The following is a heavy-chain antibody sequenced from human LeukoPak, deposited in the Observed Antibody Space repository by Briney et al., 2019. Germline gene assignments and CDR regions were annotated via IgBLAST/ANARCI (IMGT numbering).Heavy chain of an antibody. CDR3: ARERGFYNKNWFDL. CDR1: GYTFASYY. Sequence: ASVKVSCKASGYTFASYYIHWVREAPGQGLEWLGLINPSGGRTTSAQKFQGRVTMTRDMSTNTVYMELRRLRSEDTAVYYCARERGFYNKNWFDLWGQGTLVTVSS. J-gene: IGHJ5*02. D-gene: IGHD1-1*01. CDR2: INPSGGRT. V-gene: IGHV1-46*01.